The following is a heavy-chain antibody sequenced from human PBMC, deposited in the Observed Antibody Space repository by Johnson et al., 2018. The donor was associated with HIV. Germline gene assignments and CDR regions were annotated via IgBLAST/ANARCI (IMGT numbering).Heavy chain of an antibody. CDR1: GFTFSSYA. CDR2: ISYDGGNK. V-gene: IGHV3-30*04. Sequence: QEQLVESGGGVVQPGRSLRLSCAASGFTFSSYAIHWVRQAPGKGLEWVAVISYDGGNKYYADSVKGRFTIPSNNSKNTLYLQMNSLRAEETALYYCARVRPRWEPLRGGAFDLWGQGTMVTVSS. J-gene: IGHJ3*01. D-gene: IGHD1-26*01. CDR3: ARVRPRWEPLRGGAFDL.